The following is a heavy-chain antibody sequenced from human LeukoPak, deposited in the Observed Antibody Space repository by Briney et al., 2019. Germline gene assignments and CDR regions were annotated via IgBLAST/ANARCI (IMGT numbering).Heavy chain of an antibody. D-gene: IGHD3-3*01. Sequence: PSQTLSLTCTVSGGSLSSGSDYWSWIRQSAGKGLEWIGRIYASGSTNYNPSLKSRVTISVDTSKNQFSLKLSSVTAADTAVYYCARGPGITIFGVAHNNWFDPWGQGTLVTVSS. CDR2: IYASGST. CDR1: GGSLSSGSDY. J-gene: IGHJ5*02. CDR3: ARGPGITIFGVAHNNWFDP. V-gene: IGHV4-61*02.